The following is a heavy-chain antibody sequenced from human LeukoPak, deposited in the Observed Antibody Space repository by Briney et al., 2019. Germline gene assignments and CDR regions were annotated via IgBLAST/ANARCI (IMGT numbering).Heavy chain of an antibody. CDR3: AKHRAMIVENGMDV. Sequence: GGSLRLSCAASGFTFSSDAMSWGRQAPGKGLEWVSAISGSGGSTYYADSVKGRFTISRENSKNTLYLQMNSLRAEDTAVYYCAKHRAMIVENGMDVWGQGTTVTVSS. CDR2: ISGSGGST. CDR1: GFTFSSDA. D-gene: IGHD3-22*01. V-gene: IGHV3-23*01. J-gene: IGHJ6*02.